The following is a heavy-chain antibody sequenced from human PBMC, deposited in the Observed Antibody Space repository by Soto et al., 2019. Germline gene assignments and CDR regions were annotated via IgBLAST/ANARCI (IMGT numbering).Heavy chain of an antibody. CDR2: ISYEGSHT. CDR3: AKEVHCGGGSCSWSEGFDY. J-gene: IGHJ4*02. CDR1: GFIFSSYG. D-gene: IGHD2-15*01. Sequence: QVQLVESGGGVVQPGRSLRLSCAASGFIFSSYGMHWVRQAPGKGLEWVAVISYEGSHTYYADSVKGRFTITRDNSKNALYLQMNIMRPEDTAVYYCAKEVHCGGGSCSWSEGFDYWGQGTLLTVSS. V-gene: IGHV3-30*18.